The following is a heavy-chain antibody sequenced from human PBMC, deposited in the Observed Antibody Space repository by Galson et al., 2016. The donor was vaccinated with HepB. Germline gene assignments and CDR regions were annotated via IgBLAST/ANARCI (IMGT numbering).Heavy chain of an antibody. CDR3: AKDCRRGGYENDGVDY. Sequence: SLRLSCAASGFTFTKFWMSWVRQAPGKGLEWVASISYDGGNKDYADSVKGRFTISRDNSRSTLYLQMNSLRHDDRAIYYCAKDCRRGGYENDGVDYWGQGTVVTVSS. J-gene: IGHJ4*02. V-gene: IGHV3-30*18. CDR1: GFTFTKFW. D-gene: IGHD5-12*01. CDR2: ISYDGGNK.